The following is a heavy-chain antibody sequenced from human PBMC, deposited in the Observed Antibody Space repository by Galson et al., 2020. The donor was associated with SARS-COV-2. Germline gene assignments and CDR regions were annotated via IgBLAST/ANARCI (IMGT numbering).Heavy chain of an antibody. CDR1: GIPFSASG. CDR3: ARDKGTAALDH. J-gene: IGHJ4*02. Sequence: GGSLRLSCVASGIPFSASGMHWVRQAPGKGLEWVAMIWSNGGNKYYAASVEGRFTISRDNPSNMVYLQMSNLRAEDTAVYYCARDKGTAALDHWGQGTPVTVSS. V-gene: IGHV3-33*01. CDR2: IWSNGGNK. D-gene: IGHD2-8*02.